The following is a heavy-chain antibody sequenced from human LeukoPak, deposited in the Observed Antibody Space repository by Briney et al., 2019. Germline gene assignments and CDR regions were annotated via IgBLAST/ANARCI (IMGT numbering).Heavy chain of an antibody. J-gene: IGHJ4*02. CDR2: ISAYTGNT. V-gene: IGHV1-18*01. CDR3: ARCDLRYYDFDL. CDR1: GYSFNNYG. Sequence: ASVKVSCKTSGYSFNNYGLTWVRQAPGQGLEWMGWISAYTGNTNYARHLQGRVIMTTDTSTNTGFIELSGLRSDDTAVYYCARCDLRYYDFDLWGQGTLVTVSS. D-gene: IGHD3-9*01.